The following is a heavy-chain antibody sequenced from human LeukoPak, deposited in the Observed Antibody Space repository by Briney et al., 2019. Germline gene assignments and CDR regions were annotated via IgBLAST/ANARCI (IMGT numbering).Heavy chain of an antibody. CDR1: GYTFTSYG. J-gene: IGHJ4*02. D-gene: IGHD3-22*01. Sequence: ASVKVSCKASGYTFTSYGISWVRQAPGQGLEWMGWISAYNGNTNYAQKLQGRVTMTTDTSTSTAYMELRSLRSDDTAVYYCARDNYYDSSGYYSYWGQGTLVTVSS. CDR2: ISAYNGNT. V-gene: IGHV1-18*01. CDR3: ARDNYYDSSGYYSY.